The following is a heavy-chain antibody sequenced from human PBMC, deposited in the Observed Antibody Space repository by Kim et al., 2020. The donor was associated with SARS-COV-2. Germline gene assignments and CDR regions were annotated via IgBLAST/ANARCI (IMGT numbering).Heavy chain of an antibody. Sequence: SETLSLTCTVSGGSISSGGYYWTWLRQLPGEGLEWIGYIFYSGTTFYNASLRSRVTISVDTSKNQFALRLTSVTAADTALYYCAKGAPYCSSTSCAPNY. CDR1: GGSISSGGYY. CDR2: IFYSGTT. CDR3: AKGAPYCSSTSCAPNY. D-gene: IGHD2-2*01. J-gene: IGHJ4*01. V-gene: IGHV4-31*03.